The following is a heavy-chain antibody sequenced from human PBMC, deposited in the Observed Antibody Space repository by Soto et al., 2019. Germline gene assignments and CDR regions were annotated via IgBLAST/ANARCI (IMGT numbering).Heavy chain of an antibody. V-gene: IGHV4-30-4*01. Sequence: QVQLQESGPGLVKPSQTLSLTCTVSGGSISSDNSYWTWIRQPPGKGLGWIGCIYYSGSTYYNPSLKSRVTRAVDTSKNQFSLKVSSVTAADTAVYYCARAGEVGATAFDIWGQGKIVTVPS. CDR1: GGSISSDNSY. D-gene: IGHD1-26*01. J-gene: IGHJ3*02. CDR2: IYYSGST. CDR3: ARAGEVGATAFDI.